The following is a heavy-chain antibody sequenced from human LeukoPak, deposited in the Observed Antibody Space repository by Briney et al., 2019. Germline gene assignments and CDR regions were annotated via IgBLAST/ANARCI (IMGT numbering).Heavy chain of an antibody. J-gene: IGHJ3*02. Sequence: SGGSLRLSCAASGFTFDDYAMHWVRQAPGKGLEWVSGISWNSGSIGYADSVKGRFTISRDNAENSLYLQMNSLRAEDTALYYCAKDGKDTFDIWGQGTMVTVSS. CDR3: AKDGKDTFDI. CDR1: GFTFDDYA. V-gene: IGHV3-9*01. CDR2: ISWNSGSI.